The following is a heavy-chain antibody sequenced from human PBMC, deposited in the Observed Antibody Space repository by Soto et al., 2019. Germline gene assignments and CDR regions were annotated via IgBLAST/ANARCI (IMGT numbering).Heavy chain of an antibody. V-gene: IGHV1-3*05. CDR1: GYTFSNYG. CDR3: ASCPQNCITSCPCCLFFDY. CDR2: INAGNGNT. D-gene: IGHD3-10*01. Sequence: QVQLVQSGAVEKKSGASVMVSCKASGYTFSNYGIHWVRQAPGQRLEWMGSINAGNGNTKYSQKFQGRVTLTRDTSASSAYMELSSLRSEDTAVYYCASCPQNCITSCPCCLFFDYWGQGTLVTVSS. J-gene: IGHJ4*02.